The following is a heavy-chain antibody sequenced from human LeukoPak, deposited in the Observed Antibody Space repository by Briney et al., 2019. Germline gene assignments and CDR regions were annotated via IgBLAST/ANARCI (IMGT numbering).Heavy chain of an antibody. CDR3: ARAGFVASPYYYYYMDV. J-gene: IGHJ6*03. D-gene: IGHD3-9*01. Sequence: PGGSLRLSCAASGFTFSSYGMSWVRQAPGKGLEWVSAISGSGGSTYYADSVKGRFTISRDNSKNTLYLQMNSLRAEDTAVYYCARAGFVASPYYYYYMDVWGKGTTVTVPS. V-gene: IGHV3-23*01. CDR2: ISGSGGST. CDR1: GFTFSSYG.